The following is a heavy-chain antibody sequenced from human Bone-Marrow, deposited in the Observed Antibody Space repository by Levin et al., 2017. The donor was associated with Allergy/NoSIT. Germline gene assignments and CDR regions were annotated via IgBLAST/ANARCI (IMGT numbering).Heavy chain of an antibody. J-gene: IGHJ3*02. CDR3: ARDRIQIWSYVGTFDI. V-gene: IGHV3-30-3*01. D-gene: IGHD5-18*01. CDR1: GFTLSTYS. Sequence: AGGSLRLSCVASGFTLSTYSMHWVRQAPGKGLEWVAVVSYDGNIKDYVDSVRGRFTISRDSSKNALFLQMNSLRPEDTAVYYCARDRIQIWSYVGTFDIWGRGTMVTVSS. CDR2: VSYDGNIK.